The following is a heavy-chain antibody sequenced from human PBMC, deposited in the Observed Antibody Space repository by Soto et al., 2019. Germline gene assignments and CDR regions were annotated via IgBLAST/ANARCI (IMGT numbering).Heavy chain of an antibody. D-gene: IGHD3-10*01. J-gene: IGHJ4*02. Sequence: SETLSLTCTVSGGSITLYYWNWIRRSPGKGLEWIGYMYSSGSTNYRSSLKSRVTISGDTSKNQFSLKLSSVTAADTAVYYCARAQGSGFLVSWGQGTLVTVSS. CDR1: GGSITLYY. V-gene: IGHV4-59*08. CDR3: ARAQGSGFLVS. CDR2: MYSSGST.